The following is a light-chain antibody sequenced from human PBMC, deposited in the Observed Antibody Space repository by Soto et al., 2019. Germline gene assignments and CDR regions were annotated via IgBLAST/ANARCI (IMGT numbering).Light chain of an antibody. CDR1: SSDVGGFNY. CDR2: DVS. CDR3: ASYTTSSTYV. V-gene: IGLV2-14*03. J-gene: IGLJ1*01. Sequence: QSALTQPASVSGSPGQSIAISCTGTSSDVGGFNYVSWYQQHPGKAPKFMIYDVSSRPSGVSDRFSGSKSGNTASLTISGIQAEDEADYYCASYTTSSTYVFGTGTKVTVL.